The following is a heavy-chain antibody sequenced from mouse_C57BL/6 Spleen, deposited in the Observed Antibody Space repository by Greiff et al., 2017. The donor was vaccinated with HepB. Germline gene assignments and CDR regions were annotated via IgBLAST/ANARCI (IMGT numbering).Heavy chain of an antibody. CDR3: ARGGYYGSEDFDY. V-gene: IGHV1-64*01. J-gene: IGHJ2*01. D-gene: IGHD1-1*01. CDR1: GYTFTSYW. Sequence: QVQLQQPGAELVKPGASVKLSCKASGYTFTSYWMHWVKQRPGQGLEWIGMIHPNSGSTNYNEKFKSKATLTVDKSSSTAYMQLSSLTSEDSAVYYCARGGYYGSEDFDYWGQGTTLTVSS. CDR2: IHPNSGST.